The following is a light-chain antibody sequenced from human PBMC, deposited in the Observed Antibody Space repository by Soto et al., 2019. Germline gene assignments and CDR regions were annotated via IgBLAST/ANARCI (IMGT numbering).Light chain of an antibody. J-gene: IGKJ2*01. Sequence: EIVLTQSPGTLSLSPGERATLSCRTSQSVSNAYVTWYQQKRGQPPRLLIFGASNRATGIPDRFSGSGSGTEYTLTISNLQAEDFAVYYCQQFNNWPHTFGQGTRLEIK. V-gene: IGKV3D-15*01. CDR2: GAS. CDR1: QSVSNA. CDR3: QQFNNWPHT.